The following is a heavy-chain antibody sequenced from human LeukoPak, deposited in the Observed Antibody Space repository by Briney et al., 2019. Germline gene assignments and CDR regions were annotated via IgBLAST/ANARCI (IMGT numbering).Heavy chain of an antibody. D-gene: IGHD4-17*01. J-gene: IGHJ6*03. CDR2: FDPEDGET. Sequence: GASVKVSCKVSGYTLTELSMHWVRQAPGKGLEWMGGFDPEDGETIYAQKFQGRVTMTTDTSTSTAYMELRSLRSDDTAVYYCARDFTPYATVTTNYYYMDVWGKGTTVTVSS. CDR3: ARDFTPYATVTTNYYYMDV. V-gene: IGHV1-24*01. CDR1: GYTLTELS.